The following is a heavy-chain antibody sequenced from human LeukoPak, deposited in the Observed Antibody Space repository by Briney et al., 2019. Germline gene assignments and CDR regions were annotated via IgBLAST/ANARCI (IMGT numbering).Heavy chain of an antibody. D-gene: IGHD2-8*01. CDR3: ASQWTIFDAFDI. CDR2: VFHSGST. V-gene: IGHV4-38-2*02. Sequence: SETLSLTCNVSGYSISSGYYWGWIRQPPGKGLEWIGNVFHSGSTHYNPSLKSRVTISVDTSNNQFSLKLSSVTAADMAVYYCASQWTIFDAFDIWGQGTMVTVSS. CDR1: GYSISSGYY. J-gene: IGHJ3*02.